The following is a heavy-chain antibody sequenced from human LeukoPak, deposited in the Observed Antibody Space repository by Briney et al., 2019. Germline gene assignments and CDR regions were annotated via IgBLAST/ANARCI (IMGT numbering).Heavy chain of an antibody. CDR1: GYTLTNYG. CDR3: AIQPFSSSWPGFDY. J-gene: IGHJ4*02. D-gene: IGHD6-13*01. CDR2: ISAYNGNT. V-gene: IGHV1-18*04. Sequence: AAVKVSFKASGYTLTNYGISWVRQAPGQGLDWVGWISAYNGNTNHPRKLQGRVTMTTDKSTSTAYMELRSLRSDDTAVYYCAIQPFSSSWPGFDYWGQGTLVTVSS.